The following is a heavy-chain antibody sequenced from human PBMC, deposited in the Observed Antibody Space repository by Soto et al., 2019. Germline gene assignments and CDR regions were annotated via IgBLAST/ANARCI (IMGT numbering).Heavy chain of an antibody. CDR1: GGSISSYY. D-gene: IGHD2-2*01. CDR3: ARGPVVVPAAIPYYFDY. Sequence: PSETLSLTCTVSGGSISSYYWSWIRQPPGKGLEWIGYIYYSGSTNYNPSLESRVTISVDTSKNQFSLKLSSVTAADTAVYYCARGPVVVPAAIPYYFDYWGQGTLVTVSS. J-gene: IGHJ4*02. V-gene: IGHV4-59*01. CDR2: IYYSGST.